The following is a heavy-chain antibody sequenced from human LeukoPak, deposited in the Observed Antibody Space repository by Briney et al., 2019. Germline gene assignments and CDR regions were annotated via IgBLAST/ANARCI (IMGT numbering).Heavy chain of an antibody. CDR2: IYYSGST. CDR1: GGSISSYY. CDR3: ARQGAGGRAFDI. D-gene: IGHD1-26*01. V-gene: IGHV4-59*08. Sequence: SETLSLTCTVSGGSISSYYWSWIRQPPGKGLEWIGYIYYSGSTNYNPSLKSRVTISVDTSKNQFSLTLSSVTAADTAVYYCARQGAGGRAFDIWGQGTMVTVSS. J-gene: IGHJ3*02.